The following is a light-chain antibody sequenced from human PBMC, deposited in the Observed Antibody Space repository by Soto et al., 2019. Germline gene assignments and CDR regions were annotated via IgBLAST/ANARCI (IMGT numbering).Light chain of an antibody. CDR1: QTISSW. V-gene: IGKV1-5*03. CDR2: KAS. J-gene: IGKJ5*01. CDR3: QQYNSYPIT. Sequence: DIQVTQSPSTLSGSVGDRVTITCRASQTISSWLAWYQQKPGKAPKLLIYKASTLKSGVPSRFSGSGSGTEFTLTISSLQPDDFATYYCQQYNSYPITSGQGTRLET.